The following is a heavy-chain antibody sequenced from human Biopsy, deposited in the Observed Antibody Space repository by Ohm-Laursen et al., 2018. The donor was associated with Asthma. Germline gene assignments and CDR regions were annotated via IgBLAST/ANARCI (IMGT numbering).Heavy chain of an antibody. V-gene: IGHV1-69*01. CDR1: GGTFSRYA. CDR2: IIPVFGTS. J-gene: IGHJ6*02. CDR3: AREVSTVDYGYYYFATDV. D-gene: IGHD4-17*01. Sequence: GSSVKVSCKASGGTFSRYAISWVRQAPGQGLEWMGGIIPVFGTSNYAQKFQGGVTFTADGSTSSAYMELSSLTSEDSAVYYCAREVSTVDYGYYYFATDVWGQGTTVTVSS.